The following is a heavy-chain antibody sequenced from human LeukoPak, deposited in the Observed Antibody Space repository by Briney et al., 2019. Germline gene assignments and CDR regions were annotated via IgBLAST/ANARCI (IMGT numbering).Heavy chain of an antibody. CDR2: IGAAGDT. V-gene: IGHV3-13*01. CDR3: ARLLHGSGSSFAFDV. J-gene: IGHJ3*01. Sequence: GSLRLSCAASGFTFSSYDMHWVRQATGKGLEWVSPIGAAGDTYYLDSVKGRFTISRENAKNSLYLQMNSLRAGDTAVYYCARLLHGSGSSFAFDVWGQGTMVTVSS. CDR1: GFTFSSYD. D-gene: IGHD3-10*01.